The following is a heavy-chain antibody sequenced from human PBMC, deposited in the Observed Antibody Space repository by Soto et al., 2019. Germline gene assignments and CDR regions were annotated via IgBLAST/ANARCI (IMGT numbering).Heavy chain of an antibody. D-gene: IGHD3-22*01. Sequence: EVQLVESGGDSVQPGGSLRLSCAASGFTFSSYWMTWVRQAPGKGLEWVANIKQDGSEKYYVDSVKGRFTVSRDNAKNSLYLQLNSLRAEDTAVYYCVRIPTVNYYDRSGHAGSAYWGQGTLVTVSS. CDR1: GFTFSSYW. V-gene: IGHV3-7*01. CDR2: IKQDGSEK. J-gene: IGHJ4*02. CDR3: VRIPTVNYYDRSGHAGSAY.